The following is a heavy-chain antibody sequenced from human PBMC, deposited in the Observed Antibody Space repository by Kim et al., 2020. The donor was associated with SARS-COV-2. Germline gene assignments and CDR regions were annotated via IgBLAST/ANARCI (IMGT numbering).Heavy chain of an antibody. J-gene: IGHJ5*02. V-gene: IGHV5-51*01. Sequence: SPSFQGQVTISADKSISTAYLQWSSLKASDTAMYYCARRGFGELVDWFDPWGQGTLVTVSS. CDR3: ARRGFGELVDWFDP. D-gene: IGHD3-10*01.